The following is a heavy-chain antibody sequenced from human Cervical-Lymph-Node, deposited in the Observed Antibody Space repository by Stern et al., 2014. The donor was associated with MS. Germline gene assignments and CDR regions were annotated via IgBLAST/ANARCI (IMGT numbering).Heavy chain of an antibody. D-gene: IGHD3-22*01. J-gene: IGHJ4*02. CDR3: ASGLGGYAHDY. V-gene: IGHV1-69*01. CDR2: INPSLGTA. Sequence: VQLVESGAEVKKPGSSVKVSCKASGGTFSSYAISWVRQAPGQGLEWMGGINPSLGTANYAQKFQGRVTITADESTSTAYMELSSLRSEDTAVYYCASGLGGYAHDYWGQGTLVTVSS. CDR1: GGTFSSYA.